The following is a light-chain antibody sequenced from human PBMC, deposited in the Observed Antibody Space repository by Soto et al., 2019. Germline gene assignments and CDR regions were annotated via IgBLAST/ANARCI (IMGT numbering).Light chain of an antibody. J-gene: IGKJ1*01. Sequence: EIVMTQSPATLSVSPGERATLSCRASQRVGSNLAWYQQKPGQAPRLLLYGASTRATGVPARFSGSGSGTQFTLTIGSLQSEDFAIYYCQQYNNWRQTFGQGTKVDIK. CDR3: QQYNNWRQT. CDR1: QRVGSN. CDR2: GAS. V-gene: IGKV3-15*01.